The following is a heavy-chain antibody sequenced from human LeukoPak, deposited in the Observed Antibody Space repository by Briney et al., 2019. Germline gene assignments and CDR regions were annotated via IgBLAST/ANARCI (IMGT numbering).Heavy chain of an antibody. D-gene: IGHD3-3*01. CDR2: IIPIFGTA. V-gene: IGHV1-69*05. Sequence: GSSVKVSCKASGGTSSSYAISWVRQAPGQGLEWMGGIIPIFGTANYAQKFQGRVTITTDESTSTAYMELSSLRSEDTAVYYCARSLRFLVPAYYYYYYMDVWGKGTTVTVSS. CDR3: ARSLRFLVPAYYYYYYMDV. CDR1: GGTSSSYA. J-gene: IGHJ6*03.